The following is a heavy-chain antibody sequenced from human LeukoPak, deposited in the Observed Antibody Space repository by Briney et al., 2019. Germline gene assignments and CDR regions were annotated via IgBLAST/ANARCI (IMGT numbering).Heavy chain of an antibody. V-gene: IGHV4-39*07. CDR3: ARGSSGSDY. CDR2: IYYSGST. D-gene: IGHD6-19*01. CDR1: GGSISSSSYY. J-gene: IGHJ4*02. Sequence: SETLSLTCTVSGGSISSSSYYWGWIRQPPGKGLEWIGSIYYSGSTYYNPSLKSRVTISVDTSKNQFSLKLSSVTAADTAVYYCARGSSGSDYWGQGTLVTVSS.